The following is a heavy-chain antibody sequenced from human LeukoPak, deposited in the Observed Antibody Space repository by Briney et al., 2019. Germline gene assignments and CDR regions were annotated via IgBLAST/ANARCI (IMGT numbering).Heavy chain of an antibody. J-gene: IGHJ4*02. CDR3: AKDVESYFDY. Sequence: GRSLRLSCAVPGFTFSSYGMHWVRQAPGKGLEWVAVISYDGSNKYYADSVKGRFTISRDNSKNTLYLQMNSLRAEDTAVYYCAKDVESYFDYWGQGTLVTVSS. CDR1: GFTFSSYG. CDR2: ISYDGSNK. V-gene: IGHV3-30*18.